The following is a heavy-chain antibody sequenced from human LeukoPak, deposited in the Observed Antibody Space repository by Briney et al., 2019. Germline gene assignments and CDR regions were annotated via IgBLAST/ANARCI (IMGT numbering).Heavy chain of an antibody. CDR3: AKCSGGSCYHFDY. D-gene: IGHD2-15*01. Sequence: GGTLRPYCAASGITFSSYGMSWVHQAPGKGLEWVKAISGSGGSTYYADSVKGRFTISRDNSKNTLYLQMNSLRAEDTAVYYCAKCSGGSCYHFDYWGQGTLVTVSS. V-gene: IGHV3-23*01. CDR2: ISGSGGST. CDR1: GITFSSYG. J-gene: IGHJ4*02.